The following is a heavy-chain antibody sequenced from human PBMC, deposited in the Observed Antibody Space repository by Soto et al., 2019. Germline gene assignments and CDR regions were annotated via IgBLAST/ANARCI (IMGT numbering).Heavy chain of an antibody. D-gene: IGHD3-22*01. CDR3: ARDGGVYYDSSGLGVDY. CDR1: GFTFSDYY. V-gene: IGHV3-11*06. Sequence: GGSLRLSCAASGFTFSDYYMSWIRQAPEKGLEWVSYISSSSSYTNYADSVKGRFTISRDNAKNSLYLQMNSLRAEDTAVYYCARDGGVYYDSSGLGVDYWGQGTLVTVSS. CDR2: ISSSSSYT. J-gene: IGHJ4*02.